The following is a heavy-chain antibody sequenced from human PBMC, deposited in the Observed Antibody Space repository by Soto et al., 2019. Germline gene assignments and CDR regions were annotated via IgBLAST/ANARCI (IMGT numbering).Heavy chain of an antibody. D-gene: IGHD2-15*01. CDR3: ASATVVAGTFDF. J-gene: IGHJ4*02. Sequence: EVQLVESGGGLVKPGGSLTLSCAVSGFAFRSYNMNWVRQPPGKGLEWVASTSSGSSNIYYADSVQGRFTISRDNAKDSLYLQMDSLRAEDSAVYYCASATVVAGTFDFWGQGTLLTVSS. CDR2: TSSGSSNI. V-gene: IGHV3-21*01. CDR1: GFAFRSYN.